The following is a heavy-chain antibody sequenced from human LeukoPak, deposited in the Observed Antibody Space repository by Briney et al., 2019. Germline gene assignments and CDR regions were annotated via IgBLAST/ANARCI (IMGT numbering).Heavy chain of an antibody. CDR1: GFTFSNYW. Sequence: GGSLRLSCAASGFTFSNYWMSWVRQAPGKGLEWVANIKQDGGEKYYVDSVKGRFTISRDTSKDTLYLQMHSLRAEDTAVYYCVRAAPRDCSSTSCSLFDSWGQGTLVTVSS. CDR3: VRAAPRDCSSTSCSLFDS. CDR2: IKQDGGEK. D-gene: IGHD2-2*01. V-gene: IGHV3-7*03. J-gene: IGHJ4*02.